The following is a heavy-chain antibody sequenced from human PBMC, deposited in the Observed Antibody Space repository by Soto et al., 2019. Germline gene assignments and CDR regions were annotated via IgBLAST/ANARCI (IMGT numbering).Heavy chain of an antibody. Sequence: QVQLVESGGGVVQPGRSLRLSCAASGFTFSSYGMHWVRQAPGKGLEWVAGIWYDGSNKYYADSGKGRFTISRDNSKNPLYLQMNSLRAEDTAVYYCARVQYCSSTSCYTTNDYYYYGMDVWGQGTTVTVSS. CDR3: ARVQYCSSTSCYTTNDYYYYGMDV. CDR2: IWYDGSNK. D-gene: IGHD2-2*01. V-gene: IGHV3-33*01. CDR1: GFTFSSYG. J-gene: IGHJ6*02.